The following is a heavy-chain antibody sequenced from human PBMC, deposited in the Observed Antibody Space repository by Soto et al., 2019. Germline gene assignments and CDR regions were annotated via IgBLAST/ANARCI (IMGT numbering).Heavy chain of an antibody. CDR1: GFTVSSNY. CDR3: ARVDGYSYGSSYYFDY. CDR2: IYSGGST. J-gene: IGHJ4*02. D-gene: IGHD5-18*01. V-gene: IGHV3-53*04. Sequence: PGGSLRLSCAASGFTVSSNYMSWVRQAPGKGLEWVSVIYSGGSTYYADSVKGRFTISRHNSKNTLYLQMNSLRAEDTAVYYCARVDGYSYGSSYYFDYWGQGTLVTVSS.